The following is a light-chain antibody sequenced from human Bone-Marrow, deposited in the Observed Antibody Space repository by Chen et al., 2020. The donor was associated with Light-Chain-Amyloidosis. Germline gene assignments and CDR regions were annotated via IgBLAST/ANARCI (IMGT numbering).Light chain of an antibody. J-gene: IGLJ1*01. Sequence: QSALTQPASVSGSPGQSITISCTGTSSDVGGDNHVSWYQQHPDKAPKLMIYEVTNRPSWVPDRFAGYKSDKAASLTISGLQTEDEADYCCSSYTITNTLVFGSGTRVTVL. CDR3: SSYTITNTLV. CDR2: EVT. CDR1: SSDVGGDNH. V-gene: IGLV2-14*01.